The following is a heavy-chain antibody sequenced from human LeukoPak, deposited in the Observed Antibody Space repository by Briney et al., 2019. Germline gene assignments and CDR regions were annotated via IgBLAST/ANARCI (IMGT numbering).Heavy chain of an antibody. CDR3: ARLYCSSTSCLDY. D-gene: IGHD2-2*01. CDR1: GGSISSYY. J-gene: IGHJ4*02. Sequence: SETLSLTCTVSGGSISSYYWSWIRQPPGKGLEWIGYIYHSGSTNYNPSLKSRVTISVDTSKNQFSLKLSSVTAADTAVYYCARLYCSSTSCLDYWGQGTLVTVSS. CDR2: IYHSGST. V-gene: IGHV4-59*08.